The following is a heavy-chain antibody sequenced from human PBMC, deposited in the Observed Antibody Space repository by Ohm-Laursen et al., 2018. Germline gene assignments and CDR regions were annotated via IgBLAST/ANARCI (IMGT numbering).Heavy chain of an antibody. J-gene: IGHJ5*02. D-gene: IGHD3-16*02. CDR3: ARGGDYDYVWGSYRYGWFDP. CDR1: GGSFSGHY. CDR2: INHSGST. V-gene: IGHV4-34*01. Sequence: TLSLTCAVYGGSFSGHYWSWIRQPPGKGLEWIGEINHSGSTNYNPSLKSRVTISVDTSKNQFSLKLSSVTAADTAVYYCARGGDYDYVWGSYRYGWFDPWGQGTLVTVSS.